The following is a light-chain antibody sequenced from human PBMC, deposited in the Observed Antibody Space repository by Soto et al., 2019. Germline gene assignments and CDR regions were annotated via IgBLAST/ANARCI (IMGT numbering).Light chain of an antibody. Sequence: TVVSQSPATLSVSQGERATLSYRASQSVRTKLAWYQQKPGQAPRLLIYGASSRATGIPARFSGSGSGTEFTLTISSLQSEDSGVYYCQQYNKWPAEITFGQGTRLEIK. V-gene: IGKV3D-15*01. CDR3: QQYNKWPAEIT. CDR2: GAS. J-gene: IGKJ5*01. CDR1: QSVRTK.